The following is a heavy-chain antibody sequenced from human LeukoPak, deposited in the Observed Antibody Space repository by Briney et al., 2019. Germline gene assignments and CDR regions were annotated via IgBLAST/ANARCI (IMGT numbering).Heavy chain of an antibody. Sequence: GGSLRLSCAASGFTFSNAWMSWVRQAPGKGLEWVGRIKSKTDGGTTDYAAPVKGRFTISRDDSKNTLYLQMNSLKTEDTAVYYCTTDPATVTISYYYYYYMDVGGKGTTVTISS. CDR1: GFTFSNAW. CDR3: TTDPATVTISYYYYYYMDV. V-gene: IGHV3-15*01. CDR2: IKSKTDGGTT. D-gene: IGHD4-17*01. J-gene: IGHJ6*03.